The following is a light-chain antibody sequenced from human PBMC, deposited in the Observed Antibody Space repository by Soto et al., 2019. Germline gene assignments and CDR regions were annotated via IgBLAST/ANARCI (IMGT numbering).Light chain of an antibody. V-gene: IGKV1-13*02. CDR3: QPFNSYPLT. J-gene: IGKJ5*01. CDR2: GAS. CDR1: QGVTSA. Sequence: AIQLTQSPSPLSACVGDTVTITCRAGQGVTSALGWYQQKPGKAPKLLIYGASSLESGVPSRFGCCGSGTVFTLTISSLQPEDFATYYCQPFNSYPLTFGQGTRLEIK.